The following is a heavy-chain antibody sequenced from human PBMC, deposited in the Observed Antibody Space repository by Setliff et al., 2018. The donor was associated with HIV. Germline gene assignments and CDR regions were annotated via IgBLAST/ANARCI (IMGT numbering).Heavy chain of an antibody. CDR1: GGSTSSSSYY. D-gene: IGHD1-26*01. Sequence: SETLSLTCSVSGGSTSSSSYYWAWVRQPPGKGPEWIGSVYYSGSTHYNPSLKSRVTISVDTSKNQFSLKLSSVTAADAAVYYCATHGAQWGQGTLVTVSS. CDR3: ATHGAQ. J-gene: IGHJ4*02. V-gene: IGHV4-39*01. CDR2: VYYSGST.